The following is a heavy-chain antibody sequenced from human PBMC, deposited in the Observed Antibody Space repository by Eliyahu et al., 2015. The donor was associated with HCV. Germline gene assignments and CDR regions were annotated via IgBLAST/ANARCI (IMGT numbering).Heavy chain of an antibody. Sequence: QVQLQESGPGLVKPSETLSLTCTVSGGSISSYYWSWIRQPPGKGLEWIGYIYYSGSTNYNPSLKSRVTISIDTSKNQFSLKLSSVTAADTAVYYCARVIRAGGLELDYWGQGTLATVSS. D-gene: IGHD1-7*01. CDR3: ARVIRAGGLELDY. CDR2: IYYSGST. CDR1: GGSISSYY. J-gene: IGHJ4*02. V-gene: IGHV4-59*01.